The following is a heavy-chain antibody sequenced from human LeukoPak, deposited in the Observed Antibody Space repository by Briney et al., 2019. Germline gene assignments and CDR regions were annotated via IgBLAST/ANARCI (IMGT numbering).Heavy chain of an antibody. V-gene: IGHV4-59*01. Sequence: SETLSLTCNVSGGSIGGYHWSWIRQPPGKGLEWLGYIYYSGSNNYNPSLKSRVTITADTSKNQFSLKLSSVTAADTAVYYCARVPRSYYYYYYMDVWGKGTTVTVSS. J-gene: IGHJ6*03. CDR2: IYYSGSN. CDR1: GGSIGGYH. CDR3: ARVPRSYYYYYYMDV.